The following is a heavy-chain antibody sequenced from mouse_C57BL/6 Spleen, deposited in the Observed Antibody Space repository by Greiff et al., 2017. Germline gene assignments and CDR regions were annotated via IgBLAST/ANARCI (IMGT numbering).Heavy chain of an antibody. CDR1: GYSITSDY. V-gene: IGHV3-8*01. D-gene: IGHD2-5*01. CDR3: ARCSNYDSYAMDY. J-gene: IGHJ4*01. CDR2: ISYSGST. Sequence: VQLQQSGPGLAKPSQTLSLTCSVTGYSITSDYWNWVRKFPGNKLEYMGYISYSGSTYYNPYLKSRISITRYTSKNQYYLQVNSVTTEDTATYYCARCSNYDSYAMDYWGQGTSVTVAS.